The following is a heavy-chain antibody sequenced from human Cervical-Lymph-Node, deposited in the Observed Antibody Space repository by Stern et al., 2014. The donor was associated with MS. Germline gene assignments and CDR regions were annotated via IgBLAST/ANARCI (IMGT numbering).Heavy chain of an antibody. CDR1: GYTFTSYG. V-gene: IGHV1-18*01. Sequence: QVQLVESGAEVKKPGASVKVSCKASGYTFTSYGISWVRQAPGQGLEWMGWISDYNGNTNYAQKLQGRVTMTPDTSTSTAYMELRSLRSDDTVVYYCARDSGYSSSWYPWYFDYWGQGTLVTVSS. J-gene: IGHJ4*02. CDR3: ARDSGYSSSWYPWYFDY. D-gene: IGHD6-13*01. CDR2: ISDYNGNT.